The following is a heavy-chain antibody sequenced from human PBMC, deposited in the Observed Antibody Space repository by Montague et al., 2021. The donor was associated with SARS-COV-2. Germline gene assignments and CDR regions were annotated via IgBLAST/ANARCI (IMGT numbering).Heavy chain of an antibody. CDR1: GGSISSYY. V-gene: IGHV4-4*07. CDR3: AREAWFGDKTSASEYYGMDV. D-gene: IGHD3-10*01. Sequence: SETLSLTCTVSGGSISSYYWSWIRQPAGKGLEWIGRIYTCGSTNYNPSLKSRVTMSVDTSKNQFSLKLSSVTAADTAVYYCAREAWFGDKTSASEYYGMDVGGQGTTVTVSS. CDR2: IYTCGST. J-gene: IGHJ6*02.